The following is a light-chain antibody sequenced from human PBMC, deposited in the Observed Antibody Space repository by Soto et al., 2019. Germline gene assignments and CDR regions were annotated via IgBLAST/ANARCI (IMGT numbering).Light chain of an antibody. CDR1: QSISNY. V-gene: IGKV1-39*01. J-gene: IGKJ4*01. CDR3: QETFSTPSFT. Sequence: DIQMTQSPSSLSASVGDGVTITCRASQSISNYVNWYQQKPGKSPKLLIYAASRLQSGVPSRFSGTGSRTDFTLTISSLQPEDFATYYCQETFSTPSFTFGGGTKVEI. CDR2: AAS.